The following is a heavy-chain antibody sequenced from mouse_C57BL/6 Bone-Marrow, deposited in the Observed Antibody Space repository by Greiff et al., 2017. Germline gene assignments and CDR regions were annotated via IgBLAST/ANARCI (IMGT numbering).Heavy chain of an antibody. D-gene: IGHD2-4*01. Sequence: EVQGVESGPGLAKPSQTLSLTCSVTGFSITSDYWNWIRKFPGNKLEYMGYISYSGSSYYNPSLKSRISLTRDTTKNQYYLQLNSVTTADTATYDCAKGYYDYDDWGQGTLVTVSA. CDR3: AKGYYDYDD. V-gene: IGHV3-8*01. CDR1: GFSITSDY. J-gene: IGHJ3*01. CDR2: ISYSGSS.